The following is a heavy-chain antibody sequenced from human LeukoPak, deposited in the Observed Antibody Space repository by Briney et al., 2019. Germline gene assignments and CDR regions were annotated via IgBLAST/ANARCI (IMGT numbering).Heavy chain of an antibody. CDR3: AIHPSDSSGYFSY. J-gene: IGHJ4*02. D-gene: IGHD3-22*01. Sequence: ASVKVSCKASGGTFSSYAISWVRQAPGQGLKYMGWIDTKTGNPTYAQGFTGRFVFSLDTSVSTAYLQISSLKAEDTAVYYCAIHPSDSSGYFSYWGQGALVTVSS. CDR2: IDTKTGNP. CDR1: GGTFSSYA. V-gene: IGHV7-4-1*02.